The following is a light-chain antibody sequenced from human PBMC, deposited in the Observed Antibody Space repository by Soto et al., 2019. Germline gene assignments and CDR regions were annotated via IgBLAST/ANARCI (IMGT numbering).Light chain of an antibody. CDR2: DNN. CDR3: GTWDSSLSAHGV. Sequence: QSVLTQPPSVSAAPGQKVTISCSGSSSNIGNNYVSWYQHLPGTAPKLLIYDNNKRPSGIPDRFSGSKSGTSATLDITGLQTGDEADYYCGTWDSSLSAHGVFGGGTQLTVL. V-gene: IGLV1-51*01. J-gene: IGLJ7*01. CDR1: SSNIGNNY.